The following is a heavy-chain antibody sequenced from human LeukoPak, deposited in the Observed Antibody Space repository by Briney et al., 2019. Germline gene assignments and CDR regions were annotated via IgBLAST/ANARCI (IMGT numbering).Heavy chain of an antibody. V-gene: IGHV1-18*01. J-gene: IGHJ4*02. Sequence: ASVKVSCKASGYTFTSYGISWVRQAPGQGLEWMGWISAYNGNTNYAQKLQGRVTMTTDTFTSTAYMELRSLRSDDTAVYYCARVSPPHTLNLYYYDSSGYFRGPVTFDYWGQGTLVTVSS. CDR3: ARVSPPHTLNLYYYDSSGYFRGPVTFDY. CDR1: GYTFTSYG. D-gene: IGHD3-22*01. CDR2: ISAYNGNT.